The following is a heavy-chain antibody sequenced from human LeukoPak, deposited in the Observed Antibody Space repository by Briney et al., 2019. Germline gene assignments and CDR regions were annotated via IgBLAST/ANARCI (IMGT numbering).Heavy chain of an antibody. V-gene: IGHV1-3*03. CDR3: AKGPINRSATLLRGLIISD. Sequence: ASVKVSCKASGYTFTSYAMHWVRQAPGQRLEWMGWINAGNGNTKYSQEFQGRVTVALDTSTSTVYMELSSLRSADTAVYYCAKGPINRSATLLRGLIISDWGQGTMVTVSS. D-gene: IGHD3-10*01. J-gene: IGHJ4*02. CDR1: GYTFTSYA. CDR2: INAGNGNT.